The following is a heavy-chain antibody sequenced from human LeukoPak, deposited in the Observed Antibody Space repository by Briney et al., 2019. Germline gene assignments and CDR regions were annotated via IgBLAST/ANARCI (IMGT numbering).Heavy chain of an antibody. J-gene: IGHJ4*02. V-gene: IGHV4-59*08. CDR1: GGSISPYY. Sequence: MPSETLSLTCTVSGGSISPYYWSWIRQSPGKGLEWIGYIHYTGSTNYNPSLKSRVTISIDTSKNQFSPKLSSVTAADTAVYYCVRSWDYWGQGTLVTVSS. CDR3: VRSWDY. CDR2: IHYTGST.